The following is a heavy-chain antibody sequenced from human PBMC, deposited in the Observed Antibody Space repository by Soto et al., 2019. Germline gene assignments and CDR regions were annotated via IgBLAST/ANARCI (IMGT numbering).Heavy chain of an antibody. D-gene: IGHD6-13*01. CDR3: AKDPTIAPRWALDF. CDR2: ISSSSSTI. V-gene: IGHV3-48*01. Sequence: GGSLRLSCAASGFTFSSYSMNWVRQAPGKGLEWVAVISSSSSTIYYADSVKGRFTISRDNAKNTLSLQMNSLRTDDTALYYCAKDPTIAPRWALDFWGQGTLVTVSS. CDR1: GFTFSSYS. J-gene: IGHJ3*01.